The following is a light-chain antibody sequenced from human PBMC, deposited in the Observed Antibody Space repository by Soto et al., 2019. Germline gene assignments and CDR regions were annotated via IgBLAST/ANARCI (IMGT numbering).Light chain of an antibody. Sequence: DIQLTQSPPSLSASEGDRVTITCQASHDIKNYLNWYQQKPGKAPKLLIYDADNLQTGVPSRFSGSGSGTDFTLTISSLQPEDFATYYCQQSYSTSYTFGQGTKVDIK. CDR3: QQSYSTSYT. V-gene: IGKV1-39*01. CDR1: HDIKNY. J-gene: IGKJ2*01. CDR2: DAD.